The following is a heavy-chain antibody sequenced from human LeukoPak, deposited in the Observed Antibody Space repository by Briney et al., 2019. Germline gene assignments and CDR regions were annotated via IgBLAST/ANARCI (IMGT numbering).Heavy chain of an antibody. CDR3: ARSLAAAGRENWFDP. CDR1: GGSISSGDYY. Sequence: SQTLSLTCTVSGGSISSGDYYWSWIRQPPGKGLEWIGEIYHSGSTNYNPSLKSRVTISVDKSKNQFSLKLSSVTAADTAVYYCARSLAAAGRENWFDPWGQGTLVTVSS. D-gene: IGHD6-13*01. V-gene: IGHV4-30-4*01. J-gene: IGHJ5*02. CDR2: IYHSGST.